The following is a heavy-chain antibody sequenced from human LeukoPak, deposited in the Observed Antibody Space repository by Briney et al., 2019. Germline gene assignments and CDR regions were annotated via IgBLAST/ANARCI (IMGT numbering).Heavy chain of an antibody. CDR1: GFTFSSYW. D-gene: IGHD6-13*01. Sequence: PGGSLRLSCAASGFTFSSYWMNWARQAPGKGLEWVASINHNGNVNYYVDSVKGRFTISRGNAKNSLYRQMNSLRAEDTAVYYCARDRVAAAGTNWFDPWGQGTLVTVSS. J-gene: IGHJ5*02. V-gene: IGHV3-7*03. CDR3: ARDRVAAAGTNWFDP. CDR2: INHNGNVN.